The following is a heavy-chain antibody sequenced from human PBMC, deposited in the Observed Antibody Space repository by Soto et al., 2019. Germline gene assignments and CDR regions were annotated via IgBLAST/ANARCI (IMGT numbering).Heavy chain of an antibody. Sequence: PSETLSLTCTVSGGSISSGGYYWSWIRQHPGKGLEWIGYIYYSGSTYYNPSLKSRVTISVDTSKNQFSLKLSSVTAADTAVYCCARDPGSGSYYGGYYYYGMDVWGQGTTVTVSS. J-gene: IGHJ6*02. CDR2: IYYSGST. D-gene: IGHD3-10*01. CDR3: ARDPGSGSYYGGYYYYGMDV. V-gene: IGHV4-31*03. CDR1: GGSISSGGYY.